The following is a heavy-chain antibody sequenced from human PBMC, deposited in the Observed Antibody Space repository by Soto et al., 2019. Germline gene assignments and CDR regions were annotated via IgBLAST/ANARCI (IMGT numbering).Heavy chain of an antibody. CDR2: IYYSGST. CDR1: GGSISSYY. Sequence: SETLSLTCTVSGGSISSYYWSWIRQPPGKGLEWIGYIYYSGSTNYNPSLKSRVTISVDTSKNQFSLKLSSVTAADTAVYYCARASYDPPLFDYWGQGTLVTVSS. J-gene: IGHJ4*02. CDR3: ARASYDPPLFDY. D-gene: IGHD5-12*01. V-gene: IGHV4-59*01.